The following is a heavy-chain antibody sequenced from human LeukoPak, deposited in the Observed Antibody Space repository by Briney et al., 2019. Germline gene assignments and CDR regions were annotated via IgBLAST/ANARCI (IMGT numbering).Heavy chain of an antibody. Sequence: GVSLRLSCCASVFTFSTYWVSWVPQAPGRGGEWGANLKYDGSDQYYVESVKGRFTICRDNAKNKVYLQMNRLRAEDTAVYYCVREGDGSGYYSISLVYWGQGTVVFVSS. D-gene: IGHD3-22*01. CDR2: LKYDGSDQ. CDR1: VFTFSTYW. V-gene: IGHV3-7*01. CDR3: VREGDGSGYYSISLVY. J-gene: IGHJ4*02.